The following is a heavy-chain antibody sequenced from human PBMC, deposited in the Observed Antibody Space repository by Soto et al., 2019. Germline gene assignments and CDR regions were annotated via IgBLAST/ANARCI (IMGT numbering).Heavy chain of an antibody. CDR3: ARDGTYSSSWFPFDS. J-gene: IGHJ4*01. V-gene: IGHV1-18*01. Sequence: QVQLVQSGAEVKKPGASVKVSCKASGYTFTSYGISWVRQAPGQGLEWMGWISAYNGNTNYAQKLQGSVTITTDTSTSTAYTELMNLSSDDTAVYYCARDGTYSSSWFPFDSWGHGTLVTVSS. CDR2: ISAYNGNT. D-gene: IGHD6-13*01. CDR1: GYTFTSYG.